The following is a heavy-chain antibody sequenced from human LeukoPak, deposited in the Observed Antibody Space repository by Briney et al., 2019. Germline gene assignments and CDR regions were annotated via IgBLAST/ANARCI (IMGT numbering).Heavy chain of an antibody. Sequence: ASVKVSCKASGYTFTGYYTHWVRQAPGQGLEWMGWINPNSGGTNYAQKFQGRVTMTRDTSISTAYMELSRLRSDDTAVYYCARDGVYCGGDCYPVYYFDYWGQGTLVTVSS. D-gene: IGHD2-21*02. CDR2: INPNSGGT. CDR1: GYTFTGYY. J-gene: IGHJ4*02. V-gene: IGHV1-2*02. CDR3: ARDGVYCGGDCYPVYYFDY.